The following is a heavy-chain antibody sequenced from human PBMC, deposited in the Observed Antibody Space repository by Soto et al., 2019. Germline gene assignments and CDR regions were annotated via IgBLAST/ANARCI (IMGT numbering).Heavy chain of an antibody. J-gene: IGHJ5*02. V-gene: IGHV3-74*01. D-gene: IGHD4-17*01. CDR3: ARFRVVGDYVP. CDR2: INSDGSST. Sequence: EVQLVESGGGLVQPGGTLRLACAVSGFTFSSYWMHWVRQAPGKGLVWVSRINSDGSSTSYADFVKGRFTISRDNAKNTLYLQMNSLRAEDTAVYYCARFRVVGDYVPWGQGTLVTVSS. CDR1: GFTFSSYW.